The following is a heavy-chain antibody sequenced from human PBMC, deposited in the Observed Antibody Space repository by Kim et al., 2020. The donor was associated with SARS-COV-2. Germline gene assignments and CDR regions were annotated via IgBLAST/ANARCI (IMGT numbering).Heavy chain of an antibody. CDR2: INPNSGGT. Sequence: ASVKVSCKASGYTFTGYYMHWVRQAPGQGLEWMGWINPNSGGTNYAQKFQGRVTMTRDTSISTAYMELSRLRSDDTAVYYCARDYGCSSTSCYFGIYYYYGMDVWGQGTTVTVSS. J-gene: IGHJ6*02. V-gene: IGHV1-2*02. D-gene: IGHD2-2*01. CDR3: ARDYGCSSTSCYFGIYYYYGMDV. CDR1: GYTFTGYY.